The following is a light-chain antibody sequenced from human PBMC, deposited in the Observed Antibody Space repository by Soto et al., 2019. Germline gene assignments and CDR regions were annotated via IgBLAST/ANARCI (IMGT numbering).Light chain of an antibody. CDR1: SSNIGSHT. J-gene: IGLJ2*01. CDR3: AAWDDSLNAPV. CDR2: SDN. Sequence: QSVLTQPPSASGTPGQRVTISCSGSSSNIGSHTVNWYQQLPGTAPKLLIYSDNQRPSGVPGRFSGSKSGTSASLAISGLQSEDEADYYCAAWDDSLNAPVFGGGTKLTVL. V-gene: IGLV1-44*01.